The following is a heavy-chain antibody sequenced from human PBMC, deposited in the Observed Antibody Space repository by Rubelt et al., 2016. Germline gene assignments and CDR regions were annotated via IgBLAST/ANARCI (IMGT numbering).Heavy chain of an antibody. J-gene: IGHJ4*02. D-gene: IGHD6-13*01. CDR1: GFTFGNHW. CDR3: ARDVNSWYYFDY. V-gene: IGHV3-21*01. CDR2: ISSSSSSI. Sequence: EVQLVESGGGLVQPGGSLRLSCAASGFTFGNHWMSWIRQAPGKGLEWVSSISSSSSSIYYADSVKGRFTISRDSAKNSLYLQMNSLRAEDTVVYYCARDVNSWYYFDYWGQGTLVTVSS.